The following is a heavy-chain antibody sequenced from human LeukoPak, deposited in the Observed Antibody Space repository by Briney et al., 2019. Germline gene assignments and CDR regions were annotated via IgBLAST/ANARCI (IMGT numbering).Heavy chain of an antibody. V-gene: IGHV3-21*01. Sequence: GGSLRLSCAASGFTLSSYSMNWVRQAPGKGLEWVSSISRSSAYIYYADSVKGRFTISRDNAKNSLYLQMNSLRAEDTAVYYCAKDEVVPGYYYTDVWGRGTTVTIPS. CDR1: GFTLSSYS. CDR3: AKDEVVPGYYYTDV. J-gene: IGHJ6*03. D-gene: IGHD2-2*01. CDR2: ISRSSAYI.